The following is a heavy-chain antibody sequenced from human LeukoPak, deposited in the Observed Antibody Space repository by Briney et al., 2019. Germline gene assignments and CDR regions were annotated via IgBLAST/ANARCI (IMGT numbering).Heavy chain of an antibody. V-gene: IGHV3-23*01. CDR3: AHSMNGWAFQD. D-gene: IGHD4-11*01. CDR1: GFSFSTSD. CDR2: TISSGDSS. J-gene: IGHJ1*01. Sequence: GGSLRLSCLATGFSFSTSDMSWVRQAPEKGLEWVSSTISSGDSSQYADSVKGRFTISRDNSKHTLYLQMDSLRAEDTAVYFCAHSMNGWAFQDWGQGTLATVSS.